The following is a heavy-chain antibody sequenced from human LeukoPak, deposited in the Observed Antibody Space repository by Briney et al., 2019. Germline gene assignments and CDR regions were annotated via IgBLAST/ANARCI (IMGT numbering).Heavy chain of an antibody. Sequence: PSETLSLTCIVSGGSISGYYWSWIRQPPGKGLEWIGYIYYSGSTYYNPSLKSRVTISVDTSKNQFSLKLSSVTAADTAVYYCARAPLDCSSTSCYTGPADYWGQGTLVTVSS. V-gene: IGHV4-59*12. CDR3: ARAPLDCSSTSCYTGPADY. D-gene: IGHD2-2*02. J-gene: IGHJ4*02. CDR2: IYYSGST. CDR1: GGSISGYY.